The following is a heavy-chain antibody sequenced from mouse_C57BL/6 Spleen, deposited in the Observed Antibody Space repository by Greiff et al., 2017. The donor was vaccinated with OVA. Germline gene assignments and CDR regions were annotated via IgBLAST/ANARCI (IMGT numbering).Heavy chain of an antibody. CDR2: IDPETGGT. CDR1: GYTFTDYE. J-gene: IGHJ2*01. Sequence: QVHVKQSGAELVRPGASVTLSCKASGYTFTDYEMHWVKQTPVHGLEWIGAIDPETGGTAYNQKFKGKAILTADKSSSTAYMELRSLTSEDSAVYYCTRGYYGLDYWGQGTTLTVSS. D-gene: IGHD1-1*01. V-gene: IGHV1-15*01. CDR3: TRGYYGLDY.